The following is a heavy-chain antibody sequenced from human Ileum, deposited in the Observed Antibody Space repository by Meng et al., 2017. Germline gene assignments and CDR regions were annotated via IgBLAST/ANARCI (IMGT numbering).Heavy chain of an antibody. Sequence: GGSLRLSCAAPGFTFTDSTMHWARQASGKGLEWVGRIKSKADNYATAYAASVKGRVTISRDDSKKTAYLQMNRLKTEDTAVYYCTKYRGSWNGFDIWGQGTVVTVSS. V-gene: IGHV3-73*01. D-gene: IGHD6-13*01. J-gene: IGHJ3*02. CDR3: TKYRGSWNGFDI. CDR1: GFTFTDST. CDR2: IKSKADNYAT.